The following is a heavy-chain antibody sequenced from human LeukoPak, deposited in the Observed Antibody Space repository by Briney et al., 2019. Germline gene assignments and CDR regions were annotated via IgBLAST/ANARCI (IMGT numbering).Heavy chain of an antibody. Sequence: GGSLRLSCAASGFTFSKFGMNWVRQAPGKEPEWISSITAGSINTYYADSVKGRFTISRDNSKNSLYLQLSSLRAEDTAVYYCARDFVSGVISYIDYWGQGTLVTVSP. CDR2: ITAGSINT. V-gene: IGHV3-21*01. D-gene: IGHD2/OR15-2a*01. CDR1: GFTFSKFG. CDR3: ARDFVSGVISYIDY. J-gene: IGHJ4*02.